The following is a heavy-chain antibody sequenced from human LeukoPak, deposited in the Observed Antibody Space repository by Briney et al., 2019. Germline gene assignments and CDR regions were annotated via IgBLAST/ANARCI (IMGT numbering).Heavy chain of an antibody. CDR2: IIPIFGTA. V-gene: IGHV1-69*06. Sequence: GVSVKVSCKASGGTFSSYAISWVRQAPGQGLEWMGGIIPIFGTANYAQKFRGRVTITADKTTRTAYMELSSLRSEDTAVYYCARGTLLWFGLLDSWGQGSLVTVSS. CDR3: ARGTLLWFGLLDS. CDR1: GGTFSSYA. D-gene: IGHD3-10*01. J-gene: IGHJ4*02.